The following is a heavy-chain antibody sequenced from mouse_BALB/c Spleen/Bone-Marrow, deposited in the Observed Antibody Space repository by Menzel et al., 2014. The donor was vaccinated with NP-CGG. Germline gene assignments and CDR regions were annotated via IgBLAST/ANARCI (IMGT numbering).Heavy chain of an antibody. D-gene: IGHD2-2*01. J-gene: IGHJ4*01. V-gene: IGHV1-80*01. CDR1: GYALSSYW. CDR3: ARWLPAMDY. CDR2: IYPGDGDT. Sequence: QVQLQQSGAELVRPGSSVKISCKASGYALSSYWMSWVKQRPGQGLERIGQIYPGDGDTNYNGKFKGKATLTADKSSSTAYMQLSSLTSEDSAVYFCARWLPAMDYWGQGTSVTVSS.